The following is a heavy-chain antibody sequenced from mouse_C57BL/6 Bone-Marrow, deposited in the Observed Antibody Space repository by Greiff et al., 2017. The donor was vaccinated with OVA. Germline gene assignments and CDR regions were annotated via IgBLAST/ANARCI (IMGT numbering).Heavy chain of an antibody. V-gene: IGHV14-4*01. CDR1: GFNIKDDY. CDR3: TTRWLLRMFAY. Sequence: EVQLQQSGAELVRPGASVKLSCTASGFNIKDDYMHWVKQRPEQGLEWIGWIDPENGDTEYASKFQGKATITADTSSNTAYLQLSSLTSEDTAVYYCTTRWLLRMFAYWGQGTLVTVSA. D-gene: IGHD2-3*01. J-gene: IGHJ3*01. CDR2: IDPENGDT.